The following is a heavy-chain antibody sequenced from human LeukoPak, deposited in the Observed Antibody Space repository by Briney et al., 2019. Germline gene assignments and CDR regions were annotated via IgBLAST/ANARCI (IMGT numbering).Heavy chain of an antibody. Sequence: PSETLSLTCTVSGGSISSYYWSWIRQPPGKGLEWIGYIYYSGSTNYNPSLKSRVTISVDTSKSQFSLKLSSVTAADTAVYYCARARVGATNYYYYYMDVWGKGTTVTVSS. D-gene: IGHD1-26*01. J-gene: IGHJ6*03. CDR3: ARARVGATNYYYYYMDV. CDR1: GGSISSYY. CDR2: IYYSGST. V-gene: IGHV4-59*08.